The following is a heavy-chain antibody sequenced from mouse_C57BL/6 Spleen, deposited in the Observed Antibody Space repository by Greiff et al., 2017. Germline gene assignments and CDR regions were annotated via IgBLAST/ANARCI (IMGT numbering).Heavy chain of an antibody. J-gene: IGHJ4*01. V-gene: IGHV5-4*01. CDR3: ARDVPYYYGSSYDAMDY. CDR1: GFTFSSYA. Sequence: VQLKQSGGGLVKPGGSLKLSCAASGFTFSSYAMSWVRQTPEKRLEWVATISDGGSYTYYPDNVKGRFTISRDNAKNNLYLQMSHLKSEDTAMYYCARDVPYYYGSSYDAMDYWGQGTSVTVSS. D-gene: IGHD1-1*01. CDR2: ISDGGSYT.